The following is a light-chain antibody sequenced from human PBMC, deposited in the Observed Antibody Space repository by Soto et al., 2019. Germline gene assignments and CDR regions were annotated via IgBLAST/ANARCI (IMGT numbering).Light chain of an antibody. Sequence: IVMTPSPLSLPVTPGEPASISCTSSQILLHSNGYNYLDGYLQKPGQSPQLLIFLGYNRASVVPDRLSGSGSGTDFTQKISRVEAEDVGVYYCMQGIQSQYTFGQRTKIEIK. CDR1: QILLHSNGYNY. V-gene: IGKV2-28*01. CDR2: LGY. CDR3: MQGIQSQYT. J-gene: IGKJ2*01.